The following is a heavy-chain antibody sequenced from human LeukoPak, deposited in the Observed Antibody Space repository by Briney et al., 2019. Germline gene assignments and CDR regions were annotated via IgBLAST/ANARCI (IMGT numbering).Heavy chain of an antibody. Sequence: KPSETLSLTCAVYGGSFSGYYWSWIRQPPGKGLEWIGEINHSGSTNYNPSLKSRVTISVDTFKNQFSLKLSSVTAADTAVYYCARGRMTNGYFDYWGQGTLVTVSS. V-gene: IGHV4-34*01. CDR3: ARGRMTNGYFDY. CDR2: INHSGST. CDR1: GGSFSGYY. D-gene: IGHD4-17*01. J-gene: IGHJ4*02.